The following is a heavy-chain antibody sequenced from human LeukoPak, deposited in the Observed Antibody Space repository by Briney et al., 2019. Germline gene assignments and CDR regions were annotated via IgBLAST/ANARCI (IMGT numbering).Heavy chain of an antibody. V-gene: IGHV1-18*04. CDR1: GYNFATSG. J-gene: IGHJ4*02. CDR3: ARDGPSGGSLPDY. CDR2: ISGYNGNT. D-gene: IGHD2-15*01. Sequence: ASVKVSCKAYGYNFATSGIGLVRQAPGQGLEWLGWISGYNGNTKSAPKLQGRVTMTTDTSTDTAYLELGSLRVDDTAIYYCARDGPSGGSLPDYWGQGTLVTVSS.